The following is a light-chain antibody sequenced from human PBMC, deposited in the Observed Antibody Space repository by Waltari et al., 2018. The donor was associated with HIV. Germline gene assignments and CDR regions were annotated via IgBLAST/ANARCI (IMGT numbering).Light chain of an antibody. Sequence: QSELTQPPSVSAAPGQRVTISCTGSSSNIGAGDDVHWYQQVPGRAPKVVIDGNSNRASGVPDGFSGSKSGSLASRVITGLQSEDEADYYCQSYDSNLSGLVGGGTKVTVL. CDR1: SSNIGAGDD. J-gene: IGLJ2*01. CDR2: GNS. V-gene: IGLV1-40*01. CDR3: QSYDSNLSGL.